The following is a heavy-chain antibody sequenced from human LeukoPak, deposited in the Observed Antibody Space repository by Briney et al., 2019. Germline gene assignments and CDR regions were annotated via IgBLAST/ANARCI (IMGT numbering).Heavy chain of an antibody. CDR3: ARGTDSSGDDAFDI. D-gene: IGHD3-22*01. CDR1: GGSISSGDYY. CDR2: IYYSGST. Sequence: SETLSLTCTVSGGSISSGDYYWSWIRQPPGKGLEWIGYIYYSGSTYYNPSLKSRVTISVDTSENQFSLKLSSVTAADTAVYYCARGTDSSGDDAFDIWGQGAMVTVSS. J-gene: IGHJ3*02. V-gene: IGHV4-30-4*08.